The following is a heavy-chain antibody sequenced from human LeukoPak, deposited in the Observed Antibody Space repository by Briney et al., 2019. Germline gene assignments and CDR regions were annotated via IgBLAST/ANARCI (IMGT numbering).Heavy chain of an antibody. Sequence: SPETLSLTCAVYGGSFSGYYWSWIRQPPRKGLEWIGEINHSGSTNYNPSLKSRVTISVDTSKNQFSLKLSSVTAADTAVYYCARGLVEAFDYWGQGTLVTVSS. CDR1: GGSFSGYY. CDR3: ARGLVEAFDY. CDR2: INHSGST. V-gene: IGHV4-34*01. J-gene: IGHJ4*02.